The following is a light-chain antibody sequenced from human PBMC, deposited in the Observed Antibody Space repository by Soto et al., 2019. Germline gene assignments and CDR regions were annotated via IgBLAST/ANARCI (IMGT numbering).Light chain of an antibody. J-gene: IGLJ1*01. CDR3: SLYTNNGSLI. CDR2: DVS. CDR1: TTDIDNYNS. V-gene: IGLV2-18*01. Sequence: QAVVTQPPSVSGSPGQSVTISCTGSTTDIDNYNSVAWYQQAPGTAPKLIIYDVSNRPSGAPDRFSGSTSGNTASLTISGLQAEDEADYYCSLYTNNGSLIFGPGTKLTVL.